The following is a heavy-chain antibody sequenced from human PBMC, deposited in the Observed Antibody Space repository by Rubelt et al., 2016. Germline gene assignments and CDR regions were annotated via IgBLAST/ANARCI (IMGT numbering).Heavy chain of an antibody. CDR3: ARQDIVGATPHGMDV. CDR1: GYSFTSYW. D-gene: IGHD1-26*01. J-gene: IGHJ6*02. V-gene: IGHV5-10-1*03. CDR2: IDPSDSYT. Sequence: EVQLVQSGAEVKKPGESLRISCKGSGYSFTSYWISWVRQMPGKGLEWMGRIDPSDSYTNYSPSFQGHVTISADKSISTAYLQWSSLKASDTAMYYCARQDIVGATPHGMDVWGQGTTVTVSS.